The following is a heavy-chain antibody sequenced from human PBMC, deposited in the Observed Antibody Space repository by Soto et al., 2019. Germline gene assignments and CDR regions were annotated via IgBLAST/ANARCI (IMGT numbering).Heavy chain of an antibody. CDR3: VRDWESSVSTLSFGGL. Sequence: QVQLLQSGAEVKKPGSSVKVSCKSSGGTYSPYTINWVRQAPGQGLEWMGRIIPYLGVTNYRLKFQARVTITADKATNTSCMYLRGLRFEVTVVYLCVRDWESSVSTLSFGGLWGRGPLVTVSS. D-gene: IGHD3-16*01. CDR2: IIPYLGVT. V-gene: IGHV1-69*08. CDR1: GGTYSPYT. J-gene: IGHJ4*02.